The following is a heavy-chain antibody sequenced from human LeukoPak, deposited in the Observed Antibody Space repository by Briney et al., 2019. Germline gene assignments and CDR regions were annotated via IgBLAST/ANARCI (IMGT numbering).Heavy chain of an antibody. D-gene: IGHD3-22*01. V-gene: IGHV1-2*02. Sequence: ASVKVSCKASGYTFTGYYMHWVRQAPGQGLEWMGWINPNSGGTNYAQKFQGRVTMTRDTSISTAYMELSRLRSDDTAVYYCAKGLLVPYYYDSSGYYLTPDYWGQGTLVTVS. CDR3: AKGLLVPYYYDSSGYYLTPDY. CDR2: INPNSGGT. J-gene: IGHJ4*02. CDR1: GYTFTGYY.